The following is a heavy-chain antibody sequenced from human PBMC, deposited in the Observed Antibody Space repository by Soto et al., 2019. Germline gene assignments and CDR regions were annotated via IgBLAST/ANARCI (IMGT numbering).Heavy chain of an antibody. J-gene: IGHJ4*02. CDR2: ISYYGSNK. CDR3: AREGCSGGSCYPRPFDY. Sequence: QVQLVESGGGVVQPGRSLRLSCAASGFTFSSYAMHWVRQAPGKGLEWVAVISYYGSNKYYADSVKGRFTISRDNSKNTLYLQMNSLRAEDTAVYYCAREGCSGGSCYPRPFDYWGQGTLVTVSS. V-gene: IGHV3-30-3*01. CDR1: GFTFSSYA. D-gene: IGHD2-15*01.